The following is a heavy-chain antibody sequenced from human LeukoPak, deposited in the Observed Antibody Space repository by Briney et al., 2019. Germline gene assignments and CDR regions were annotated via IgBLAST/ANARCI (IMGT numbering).Heavy chain of an antibody. D-gene: IGHD6-6*01. CDR1: GGTFSSQT. V-gene: IGHV1-69*05. J-gene: IGHJ5*02. CDR3: ASGGGYSSSRNEWFAP. Sequence: EASVKVSCKASGGTFSSQTISWVRQAPGQGLEWMGRIIPIFGTANYAQKFQGRATITTDESTSTAYMELSSVRSEDTAVYYCASGGGYSSSRNEWFAPWGQGTLVTVSS. CDR2: IIPIFGTA.